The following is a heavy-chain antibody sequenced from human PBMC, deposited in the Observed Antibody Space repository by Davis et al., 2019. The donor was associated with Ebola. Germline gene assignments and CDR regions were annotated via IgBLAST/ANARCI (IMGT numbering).Heavy chain of an antibody. CDR3: ARERGLSS. J-gene: IGHJ5*02. D-gene: IGHD3-10*01. V-gene: IGHV4-59*02. Sequence: MPSETLSLTCSVSGGSVGSDYWSWIRQSPGKGLEWIAFISNGGRTIYNPSLRGRVTISIDTSKNQFSLKLSSVTAADTAVYYCARERGLSSWGQGTLVTVSS. CDR1: GGSVGSDY. CDR2: ISNGGRT.